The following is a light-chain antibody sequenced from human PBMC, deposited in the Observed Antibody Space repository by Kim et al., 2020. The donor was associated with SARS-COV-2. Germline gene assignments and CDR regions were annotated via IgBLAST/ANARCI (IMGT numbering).Light chain of an antibody. CDR1: SSDVGGYNY. CDR3: SSYTRSSTRV. Sequence: GQSITTSCTRPSSDVGGYNYVSCLQQQPGDAPKLIIYDVSNRPSGVSNRFSGSKSGNTASLTISGLQAEDEADYYCSSYTRSSTRVFGGGTKLTVL. V-gene: IGLV2-14*03. CDR2: DVS. J-gene: IGLJ3*02.